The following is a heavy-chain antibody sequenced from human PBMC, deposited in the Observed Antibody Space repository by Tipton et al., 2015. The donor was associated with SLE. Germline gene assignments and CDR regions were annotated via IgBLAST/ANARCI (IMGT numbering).Heavy chain of an antibody. CDR1: GGTFSSYA. J-gene: IGHJ5*02. Sequence: QSGAEVKKPGSSVKVSCKASGGTFSSYAISGVRQAPGQGLEWMGRIIPIFGTANYAQKFQGRVTITADESTSTAYMELSSLRSEDTAVYYCARVACCGCDCESGWFTPWGQGTLVTVSS. V-gene: IGHV1-69*15. D-gene: IGHD2-21*02. CDR3: ARVACCGCDCESGWFTP. CDR2: IIPIFGTA.